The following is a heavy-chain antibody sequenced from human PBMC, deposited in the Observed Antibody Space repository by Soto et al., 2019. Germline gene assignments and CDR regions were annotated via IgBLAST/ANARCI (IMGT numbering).Heavy chain of an antibody. CDR2: IYYSGRS. CDR1: GDSISPYY. V-gene: IGHV4-59*01. CDR3: AREADTAIGIFGY. J-gene: IGHJ4*02. D-gene: IGHD2-2*02. Sequence: SETLSLTCTVSGDSISPYYWSWIRQPPGKGLEWIGYIYYSGRSNYNPSLKSRVTISVDTSKNQFSLKLNSVTAADTAVYYCAREADTAIGIFGYWGQGTVVTVSS.